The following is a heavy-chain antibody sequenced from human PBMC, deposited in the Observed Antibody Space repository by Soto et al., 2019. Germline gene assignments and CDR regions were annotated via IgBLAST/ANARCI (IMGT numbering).Heavy chain of an antibody. V-gene: IGHV3-7*01. J-gene: IGHJ1*01. CDR2: IKQDGSEK. CDR3: ARPPRAKFLEWLFPRYFQH. CDR1: GFTFSSYW. Sequence: GGSLRLSCAASGFTFSSYWMSWVRQAPGKGLEWVANIKQDGSEKYYVDSVKGRFTISRDNAKNSLYLQMNSLRAEDTAVYYCARPPRAKFLEWLFPRYFQHWGQGTLVTVSS. D-gene: IGHD3-3*01.